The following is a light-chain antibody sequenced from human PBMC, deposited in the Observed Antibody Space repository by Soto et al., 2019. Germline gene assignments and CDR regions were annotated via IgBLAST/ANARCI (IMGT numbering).Light chain of an antibody. CDR3: QEYNNWPPLMCT. CDR2: GAS. CDR1: QSVSSN. J-gene: IGKJ2*02. V-gene: IGKV3D-15*01. Sequence: EIVMTQSPATLSVSPGERATLSCTASQSVSSNLAWYQQKPGQAPRLLIYGASTRATGIPARFSGSGSGTEFTLTISSLQSEDFAVYYCQEYNNWPPLMCTFGQGTKLEI.